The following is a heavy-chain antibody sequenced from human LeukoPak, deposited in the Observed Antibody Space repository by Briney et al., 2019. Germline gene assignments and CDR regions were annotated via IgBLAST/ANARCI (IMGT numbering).Heavy chain of an antibody. CDR2: INHSGST. CDR1: GGSFSGYY. D-gene: IGHD6-13*01. Sequence: SETLSLTCAVYGGSFSGYYWSWIRQPPGKWLEWIGEINHSGSTNYNPSLKSRVTISVDTSKNQFSLKLSSVTAADTAVYYCAREGAAAGLCFDYWGQGTLVTVSS. CDR3: AREGAAAGLCFDY. V-gene: IGHV4-34*01. J-gene: IGHJ4*02.